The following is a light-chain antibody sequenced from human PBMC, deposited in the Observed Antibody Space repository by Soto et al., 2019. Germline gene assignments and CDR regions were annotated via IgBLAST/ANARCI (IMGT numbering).Light chain of an antibody. CDR3: AAWDDSLNGRGV. CDR1: RSNLGSNT. V-gene: IGLV1-44*01. CDR2: SNN. Sequence: QSVLTQPPSASGTPGQRVTISCSGSRSNLGSNTVNWYQQLPGTAPKLLIYSNNQRPSGVPDRFSGSRSGTSASLAISGLQSEDEGDYYCAAWDDSLNGRGVFGGGTKLTVL. J-gene: IGLJ3*02.